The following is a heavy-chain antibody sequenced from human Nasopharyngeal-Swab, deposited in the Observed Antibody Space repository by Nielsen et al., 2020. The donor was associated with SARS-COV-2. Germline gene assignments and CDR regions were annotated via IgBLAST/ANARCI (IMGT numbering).Heavy chain of an antibody. D-gene: IGHD2-15*01. J-gene: IGHJ3*02. Sequence: VRQAPGKGLEWVAVIYSRGETHYTDSVRGRFTISRDNSKNMVNLQLNSLRAEDTAVYYCARVQNYCSGGSCSTLDAFDIWGQGTMVTVSS. CDR2: IYSRGET. V-gene: IGHV3-53*01. CDR3: ARVQNYCSGGSCSTLDAFDI.